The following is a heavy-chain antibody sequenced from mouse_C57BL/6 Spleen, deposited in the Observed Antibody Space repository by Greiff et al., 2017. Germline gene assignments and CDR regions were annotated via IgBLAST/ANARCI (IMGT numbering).Heavy chain of an antibody. D-gene: IGHD4-1*01. CDR2: ISSGSSTI. CDR3: TRGGWDVSFDY. Sequence: EVKLMESGGGLVKPGGSLKLSCAASGFTFSDYGMHWVRQAPEKGLEWVAYISSGSSTIYYADTVKGRFTISRDNAKNTLFLQMSSLKSEDTAMYYCTRGGWDVSFDYWGQGTTLTVSS. V-gene: IGHV5-17*03. J-gene: IGHJ2*01. CDR1: GFTFSDYG.